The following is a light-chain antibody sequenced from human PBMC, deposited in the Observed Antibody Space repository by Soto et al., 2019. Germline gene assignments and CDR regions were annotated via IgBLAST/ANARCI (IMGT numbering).Light chain of an antibody. Sequence: EIVLTQSPATLSLSPGERATLSCRASQSVSSYLAWYQQKPGQAPRLLIYDASNRATGIPARFSGSGSGTAFTLTISSLVPEDFAVYYCQQRSNWRALTFGGGTKVEIK. CDR3: QQRSNWRALT. J-gene: IGKJ4*01. CDR2: DAS. V-gene: IGKV3-11*01. CDR1: QSVSSY.